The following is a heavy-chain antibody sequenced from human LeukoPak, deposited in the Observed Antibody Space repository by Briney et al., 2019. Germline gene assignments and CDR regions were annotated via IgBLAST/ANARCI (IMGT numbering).Heavy chain of an antibody. Sequence: SGGSLRLSCAASGFTFSSYAMSWVRLAPGKGLEWVSAISGSGGSTYYADSVKGRFTISRDNSKNTLYLQMNSLRAEDTAVYYCAKETYYDFWSGPKAPLDYWGQGTLVTVSS. J-gene: IGHJ4*02. CDR2: ISGSGGST. D-gene: IGHD3-3*01. CDR3: AKETYYDFWSGPKAPLDY. V-gene: IGHV3-23*01. CDR1: GFTFSSYA.